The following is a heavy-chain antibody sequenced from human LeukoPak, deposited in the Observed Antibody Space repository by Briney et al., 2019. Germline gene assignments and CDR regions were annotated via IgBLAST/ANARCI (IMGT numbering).Heavy chain of an antibody. CDR1: GFSVSNYY. D-gene: IGHD4-17*01. J-gene: IGHJ5*02. CDR2: IRDSGET. CDR3: ARDRAVTQDWVEFDP. Sequence: GGSLRLSCAGAGFSVSNYYMSWVRQAPGKGLEWVSLIRDSGETFYADSVKGRFTISRDNSKNTMYLQMNRLRVEDTAVYFCARDRAVTQDWVEFDPWGQGTLVTVSS. V-gene: IGHV3-66*03.